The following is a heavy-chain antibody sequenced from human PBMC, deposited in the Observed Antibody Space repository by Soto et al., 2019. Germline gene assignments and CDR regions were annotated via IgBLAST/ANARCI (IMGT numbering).Heavy chain of an antibody. J-gene: IGHJ6*02. D-gene: IGHD1-1*01. CDR2: LGFDGGGR. CDR3: AREPRRPDNATHV. Sequence: PGGSLRLSCAASGFAFSSYGMHWVRQTPGKGLEWVAVLGFDGGGRYYADSVKGRFTISRDNSKNTLHLQMDSLRVEDTALYYCAREPRRPDNATHVWCQGTSVT. V-gene: IGHV3-33*01. CDR1: GFAFSSYG.